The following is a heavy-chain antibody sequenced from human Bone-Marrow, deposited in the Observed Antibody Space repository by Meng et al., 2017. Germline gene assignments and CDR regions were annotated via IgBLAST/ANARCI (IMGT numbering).Heavy chain of an antibody. CDR2: IWYDGSNK. CDR1: GFTFSSYG. Sequence: GESLKISCAASGFTFSSYGMHWVRQAPGKGLEWVAVIWYDGSNKYYADSVKGRFTISRDNAKNSLYLQMNSLRAEDTAVYYCASASQLDPVDDYWGQGTLVTVSS. CDR3: ASASQLDPVDDY. J-gene: IGHJ4*02. D-gene: IGHD1-1*01. V-gene: IGHV3-33*03.